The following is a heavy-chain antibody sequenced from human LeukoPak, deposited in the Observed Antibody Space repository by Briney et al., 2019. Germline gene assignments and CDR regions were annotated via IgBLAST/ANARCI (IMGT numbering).Heavy chain of an antibody. CDR3: ARASSSPVAGFDY. V-gene: IGHV4-59*11. Sequence: PSETLSLTCTVSGGSIRTHYWGWIRQSPGKGLESIGYIYYTGRTNYNPSLKSRTTMSLDTSKNQFSLKLSSVTAADTAVYYCARASSSPVAGFDYWGQGTLVTVSS. J-gene: IGHJ4*02. CDR1: GGSIRTHY. D-gene: IGHD6-6*01. CDR2: IYYTGRT.